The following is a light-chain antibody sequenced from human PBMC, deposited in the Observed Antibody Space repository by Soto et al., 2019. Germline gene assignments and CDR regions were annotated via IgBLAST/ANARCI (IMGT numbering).Light chain of an antibody. CDR2: AAS. V-gene: IGKV1-27*01. Sequence: DIQMTQSPSSLSASVGDRVSSPCRAKQGISNYLAWYQQKPGKVPKLLIHAASTLQSGIPARFSGSGSGTDFTLTISSLQPEDVATYYCQKYNSAPRTFGPGTKVDIK. J-gene: IGKJ3*01. CDR3: QKYNSAPRT. CDR1: QGISNY.